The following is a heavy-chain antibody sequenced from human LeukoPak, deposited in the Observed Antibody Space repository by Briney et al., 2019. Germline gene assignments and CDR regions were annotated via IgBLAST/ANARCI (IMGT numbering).Heavy chain of an antibody. CDR2: IYYSGST. J-gene: IGHJ4*02. Sequence: SETLSLTCTVSGASISSYYWSWIRQPPGKGLEWIGYIYYSGSTNYNPSLKSRVTISVDTSKNQFSLKLSSVTAADTAVYYCARRYSYEFDYWGQGTLVTVSS. CDR1: GASISSYY. V-gene: IGHV4-59*08. CDR3: ARRYSYEFDY. D-gene: IGHD5-18*01.